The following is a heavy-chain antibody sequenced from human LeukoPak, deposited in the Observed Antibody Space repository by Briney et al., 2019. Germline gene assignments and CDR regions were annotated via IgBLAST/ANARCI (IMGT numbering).Heavy chain of an antibody. V-gene: IGHV3-43*02. CDR1: GFTFDDYA. CDR2: ISGDGGST. Sequence: TGGSLRLSCAASGFTFDDYAMHWVRQAPGKGLEWVSLISGDGGSTYYADSVKSRFTISRDNSKNSLYLQMNSLRTEDTALYYCAKVPYYYDSSGGFDYWGQGTLVTVSS. CDR3: AKVPYYYDSSGGFDY. D-gene: IGHD3-22*01. J-gene: IGHJ4*02.